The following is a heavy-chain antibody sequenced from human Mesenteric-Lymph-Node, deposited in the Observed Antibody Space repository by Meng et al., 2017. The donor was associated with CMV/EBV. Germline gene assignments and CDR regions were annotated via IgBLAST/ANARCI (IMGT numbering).Heavy chain of an antibody. CDR3: AGLFYDSSGNYYVLGY. CDR2: IDPSDSYT. J-gene: IGHJ4*02. D-gene: IGHD3-22*01. V-gene: IGHV5-10-1*01. Sequence: SAYSFTKYWITWVRQMPGKGLEWMGRIDPSDSYTNYSPSFKGHVTISADKSISTAYLQWSSLKASDTAMYYCAGLFYDSSGNYYVLGYWGQETLVTVSS. CDR1: AYSFTKYW.